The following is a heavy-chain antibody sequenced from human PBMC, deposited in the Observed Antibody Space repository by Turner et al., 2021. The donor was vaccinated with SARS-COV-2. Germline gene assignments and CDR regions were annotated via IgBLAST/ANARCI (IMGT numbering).Heavy chain of an antibody. CDR1: GGSFRGYY. CDR3: ARGREDYIGGSPTPTYYFDY. Sequence: QVQLQQWGAGLFKPSATLSLTCAVYGGSFRGYYWSFIRQPPGKGLEWIGEINHSGNTNYNPSLQGRVITSVNTSKNHFTLKLTSVTAADTAVYYCARGREDYIGGSPTPTYYFDYWGQGTLVTVSS. D-gene: IGHD3-16*01. V-gene: IGHV4-34*01. CDR2: INHSGNT. J-gene: IGHJ4*02.